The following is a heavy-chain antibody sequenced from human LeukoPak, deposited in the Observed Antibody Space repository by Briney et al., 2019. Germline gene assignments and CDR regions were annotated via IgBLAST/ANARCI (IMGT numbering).Heavy chain of an antibody. V-gene: IGHV1-69*13. CDR2: IIPIFGTA. CDR1: GGTFSSYA. D-gene: IGHD1-26*01. J-gene: IGHJ4*02. CDR3: AKAPKWGYQSNGAYYFDY. Sequence: SVKVSCKASGGTFSSYAISWVRQAPGQGLEWMGGIIPIFGTANYAQKFQGRVTITADESTSTAYMELSSLRSEDTAVYYCAKAPKWGYQSNGAYYFDYWGQGTLVTVSS.